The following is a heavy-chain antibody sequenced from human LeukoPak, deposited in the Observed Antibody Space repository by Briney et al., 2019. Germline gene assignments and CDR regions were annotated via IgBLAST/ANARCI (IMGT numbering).Heavy chain of an antibody. CDR2: IRYDGSVK. CDR3: GKVSGSFLTDAFDT. CDR1: GFTFSRYG. V-gene: IGHV3-30*02. Sequence: PGGSLRLSCAASGFTFSRYGMHWVRQAPGKGLEWVAFIRYDGSVKYYAESVKGRFTISRDNSKNTLYLQMNSLRAEDTAVYYCGKVSGSFLTDAFDTWGQGTMVTVSS. J-gene: IGHJ3*02. D-gene: IGHD3-10*01.